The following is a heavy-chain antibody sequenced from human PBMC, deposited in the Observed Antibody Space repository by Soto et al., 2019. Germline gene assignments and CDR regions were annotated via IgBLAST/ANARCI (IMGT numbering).Heavy chain of an antibody. CDR2: IDWNDDK. CDR1: GFSLTSMGLC. D-gene: IGHD3-9*01. J-gene: IGHJ4*02. V-gene: IGHV2-70*19. CDR3: AWMRVRSRHDSTSENLIDY. Sequence: SGPTLVNPTQTLTLTCSFSGFSLTSMGLCVNWVRQSPGKALELLAFIDWNDDKHYSTSLKTRLTISMDTSKNQVVLTMTNMDPVDRGTYYCAWMRVRSRHDSTSENLIDYWGQGTLVNVPS.